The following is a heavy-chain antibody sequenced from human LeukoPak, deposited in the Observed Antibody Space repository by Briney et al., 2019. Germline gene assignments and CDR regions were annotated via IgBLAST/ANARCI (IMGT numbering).Heavy chain of an antibody. Sequence: GGSLRLSCAASGFTFSAYWMSWVRQAPGKGLEWVANIKQDGSDKYYVDSVKGRFTISRDNAKNSLYLQMNSLRAEDTAVYYCARDRVTMVRGVISWTFDYWGQGTLVTVSS. J-gene: IGHJ4*02. CDR3: ARDRVTMVRGVISWTFDY. D-gene: IGHD3-10*01. CDR2: IKQDGSDK. CDR1: GFTFSAYW. V-gene: IGHV3-7*01.